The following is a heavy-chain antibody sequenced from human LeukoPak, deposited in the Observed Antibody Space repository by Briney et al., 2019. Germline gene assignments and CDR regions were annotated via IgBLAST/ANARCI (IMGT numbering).Heavy chain of an antibody. CDR1: GYTFTGYY. D-gene: IGHD2-2*01. CDR3: ARVFGVVPAAISGFDY. Sequence: ASVKVSCKASGYTFTGYYMHWVRQAPGQGLEWMGWINPNSGGTNYAQKFQGRVTMTRDTSISKAYMELSRLRSDDTAVYYCARVFGVVPAAISGFDYWGQGTLVTVSS. CDR2: INPNSGGT. V-gene: IGHV1-2*02. J-gene: IGHJ4*02.